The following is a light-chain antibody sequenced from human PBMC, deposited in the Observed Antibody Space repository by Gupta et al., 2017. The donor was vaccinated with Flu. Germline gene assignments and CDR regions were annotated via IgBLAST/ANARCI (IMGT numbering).Light chain of an antibody. Sequence: SALTQPASVSGSPGQSITISRTGTSSDVGGYNYVSWYQQHPGKAPKLMIYEVSNRPSGVSNRFSGSKSGNTASLTISGLHSEDEADYFCSSYTSTTTPGVFGTGTRVTVL. CDR2: EVS. J-gene: IGLJ1*01. CDR1: SSDVGGYNY. V-gene: IGLV2-14*01. CDR3: SSYTSTTTPGV.